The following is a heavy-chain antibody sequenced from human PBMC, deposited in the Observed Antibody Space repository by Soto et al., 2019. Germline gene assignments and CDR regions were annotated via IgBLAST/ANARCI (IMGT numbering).Heavy chain of an antibody. CDR1: YS. D-gene: IGHD3-3*01. Sequence: YSWSCIHHPPRKRLEWIGEINHSGSTNYNPSLKNRVTIPVDTSKNQFSLKLSSVTAADTAVYYCARGHHVLRGFLWVSHRFDFYYYGMDVGGQVT. CDR2: INHSGST. J-gene: IGHJ6*01. V-gene: IGHV4-34*01. CDR3: ARGHHVLRGFLWVSHRFDFYYYGMDV.